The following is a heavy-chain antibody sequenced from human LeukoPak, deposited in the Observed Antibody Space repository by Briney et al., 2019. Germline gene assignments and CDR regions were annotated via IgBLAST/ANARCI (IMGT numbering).Heavy chain of an antibody. CDR2: ISSVSSTI. Sequence: PGGSLRLSCAASGFTFSSYSMNWVRQAPGKGLEWVSYISSVSSTIYYADSVKGRFTISRDNAKNSLYLQMNSLRAEDTAVYYCAKERWLTPYGTASFDYWGQGTLVTASS. V-gene: IGHV3-48*01. D-gene: IGHD3-22*01. CDR1: GFTFSSYS. J-gene: IGHJ4*02. CDR3: AKERWLTPYGTASFDY.